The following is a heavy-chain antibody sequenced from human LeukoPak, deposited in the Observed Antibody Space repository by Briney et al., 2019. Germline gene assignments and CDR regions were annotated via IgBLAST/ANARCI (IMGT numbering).Heavy chain of an antibody. CDR3: ARGRQRDYVWGSYRYTGAFDP. V-gene: IGHV4-4*02. CDR1: GGSINNNHW. D-gene: IGHD3-16*02. J-gene: IGHJ5*02. CDR2: IFPSGGT. Sequence: SGTLSLTCTVYGGSINNNHWWTWVRQPPGKGLEWMAEIFPSGGTNYNPSLKSRVTISVDTSKNQFSLKLSSVTAADTAVYYCARGRQRDYVWGSYRYTGAFDPWGQGTLVTVSS.